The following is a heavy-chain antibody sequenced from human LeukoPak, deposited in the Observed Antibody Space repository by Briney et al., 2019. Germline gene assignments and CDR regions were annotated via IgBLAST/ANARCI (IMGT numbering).Heavy chain of an antibody. D-gene: IGHD5-24*01. J-gene: IGHJ4*02. CDR1: GFSFSTYD. Sequence: GGSLRLSCVGSGFSFSTYDMGWVRQTPGKGLEWVSAISTTGGYTEDADSVKGRFTISRDYSQNTLFLQMHSLRAEDTAVYYCAKKPATIKFPFDIWGQGTLVTVSP. V-gene: IGHV3-23*01. CDR2: ISTTGGYT. CDR3: AKKPATIKFPFDI.